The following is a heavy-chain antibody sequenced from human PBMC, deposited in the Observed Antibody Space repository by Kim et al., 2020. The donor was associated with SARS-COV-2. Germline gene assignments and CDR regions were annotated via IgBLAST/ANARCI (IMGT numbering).Heavy chain of an antibody. Sequence: SETLSLTCTVSGGSISSYYWSWIRQPPGKGLEWIGYIYYSGSTNYNPSLKSRVTISVDTSKNQFSLKLSSVTAADTAVYYCARDRGQVVYGVWDYYGMDVWGQGTTVTVSS. CDR2: IYYSGST. CDR1: GGSISSYY. V-gene: IGHV4-59*01. J-gene: IGHJ6*02. D-gene: IGHD2-8*02. CDR3: ARDRGQVVYGVWDYYGMDV.